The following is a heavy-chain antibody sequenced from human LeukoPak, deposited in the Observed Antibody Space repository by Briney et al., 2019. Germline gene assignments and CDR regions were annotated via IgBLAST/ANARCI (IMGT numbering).Heavy chain of an antibody. CDR2: INPNSGGT. Sequence: ASVKVSCKASGYTFTGYHMHWVRQAPGQGLEWMGWINPNSGGTNYAQKFQGRVTMTWDTSISTAYMELSRLRSDDTAVYYCARDLSYYYPLLLDYWGQGTLVTVSS. J-gene: IGHJ4*02. D-gene: IGHD3-22*01. CDR3: ARDLSYYYPLLLDY. V-gene: IGHV1-2*02. CDR1: GYTFTGYH.